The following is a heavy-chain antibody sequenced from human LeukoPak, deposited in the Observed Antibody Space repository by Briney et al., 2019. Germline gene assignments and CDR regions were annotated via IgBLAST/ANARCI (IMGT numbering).Heavy chain of an antibody. CDR1: GFTFSRAT. J-gene: IGHJ3*02. D-gene: IGHD4-17*01. CDR2: ISSTSTYI. Sequence: PGGSLRLSCVVSGFTFSRATMNWVRQAPGKGLEWVSSISSTSTYINYADSVKGRFTISRDNAKKSLYLQMNGLRGEDTAMYYCASDDYGVYEDGFDIWGQGTMVTVSS. CDR3: ASDDYGVYEDGFDI. V-gene: IGHV3-21*01.